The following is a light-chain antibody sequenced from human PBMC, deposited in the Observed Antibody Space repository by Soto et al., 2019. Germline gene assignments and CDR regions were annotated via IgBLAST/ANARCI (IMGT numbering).Light chain of an antibody. Sequence: EIVMTQSPATLSVSPGGRATLSCRASQSVSSNLAWYQQKPGQAPRLLIYGASTRATGIPARFSGSGSGTAFTLTISSLQSEDFAVYYCQQYNNWPPGTFGQGTKVEI. J-gene: IGKJ1*01. CDR1: QSVSSN. CDR2: GAS. V-gene: IGKV3-15*01. CDR3: QQYNNWPPGT.